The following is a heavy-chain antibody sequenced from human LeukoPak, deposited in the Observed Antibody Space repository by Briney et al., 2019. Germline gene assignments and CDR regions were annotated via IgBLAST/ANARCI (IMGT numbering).Heavy chain of an antibody. CDR1: GYSLTALA. J-gene: IGHJ5*02. V-gene: IGHV1-24*01. CDR3: ASDRTMTTVTSGQSWDDP. D-gene: IGHD4-17*01. CDR2: FDPDDGAR. Sequence: ASVKVSCKVSGYSLTALAIHWVRQAPGKGLEWMGRFDPDDGARIYSQRFQNRFLMTEDPSSDTAYMELSGLRSEDTAVYFCASDRTMTTVTSGQSWDDPWGQGTLVTVSS.